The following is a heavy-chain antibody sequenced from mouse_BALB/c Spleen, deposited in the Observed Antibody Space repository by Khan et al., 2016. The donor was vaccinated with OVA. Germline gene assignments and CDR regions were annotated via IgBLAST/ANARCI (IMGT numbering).Heavy chain of an antibody. J-gene: IGHJ3*01. CDR3: ARSGYGNPFAY. Sequence: EVQLQESGPELVKPGPSMKISCKASGYSFTGYTLYWVKQSHGKNLEWIGLINPNNGDTYYNQKFKGKATLTADKSSSTAYMELLSLTSEDSAVYYCARSGYGNPFAYWGQGTLVTVSA. D-gene: IGHD2-10*02. CDR2: INPNNGDT. V-gene: IGHV1-18*01. CDR1: GYSFTGYT.